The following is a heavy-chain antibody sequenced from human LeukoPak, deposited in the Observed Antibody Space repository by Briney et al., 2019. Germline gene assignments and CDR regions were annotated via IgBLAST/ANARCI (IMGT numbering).Heavy chain of an antibody. CDR1: GFTFSGYS. V-gene: IGHV3-21*01. CDR2: ISSSSSYI. Sequence: PGGSLRLSCAASGFTFSGYSMNWVRQAPGKGLEWVSSISSSSSYIYYADSVKGRFTISRDNAKNSLYLQMNSLRAEDTAVYYCARDSRTFGGVMGDYWGQGTLVTVSS. J-gene: IGHJ4*02. CDR3: ARDSRTFGGVMGDY. D-gene: IGHD3-16*01.